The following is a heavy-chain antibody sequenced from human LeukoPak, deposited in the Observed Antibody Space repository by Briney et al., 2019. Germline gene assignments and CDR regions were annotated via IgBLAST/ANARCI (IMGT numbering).Heavy chain of an antibody. CDR2: IYYSGFT. CDR1: GGSISSYY. J-gene: IGHJ5*02. D-gene: IGHD2-2*01. CDR3: ARRYCSSTSCYFGSRWFDP. V-gene: IGHV4-59*01. Sequence: SETLSLTCAVSGGSISSYYWSWIRQPPGKGLELIGYIYYSGFTNYNPSLKSRVTISVDTSKNQFSLKLSSVTAADTAVYYCARRYCSSTSCYFGSRWFDPWGQGTLVTVSS.